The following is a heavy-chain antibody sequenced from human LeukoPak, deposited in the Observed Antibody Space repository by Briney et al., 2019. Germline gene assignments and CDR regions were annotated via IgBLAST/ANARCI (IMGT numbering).Heavy chain of an antibody. Sequence: SETLSLTCAVSGGSFSANYWSWIRQPPGEGPEWIGEINHTGRTNYNPSLKSRVTISVDTSKNQFSLKLSSVTAADTAVYYCARLAVAEYYFDYWGQGTLVTVSS. D-gene: IGHD6-19*01. CDR1: GGSFSANY. CDR2: INHTGRT. J-gene: IGHJ4*02. V-gene: IGHV4-34*01. CDR3: ARLAVAEYYFDY.